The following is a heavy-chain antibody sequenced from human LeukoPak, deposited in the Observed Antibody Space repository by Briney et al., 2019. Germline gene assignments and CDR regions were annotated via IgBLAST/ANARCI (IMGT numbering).Heavy chain of an antibody. CDR3: ARDGGYYGSGSYHLGDY. Sequence: ASVKVSCKASGYTFTSYDINWVRQATRQGLEWMGWMNPNSGNTGYAQKFQGRVTMTRNTSISTAYMELSSLRSEDTAVYYCARDGGYYGSGSYHLGDYWGQGTLVTVSS. CDR1: GYTFTSYD. V-gene: IGHV1-8*01. D-gene: IGHD3-10*01. J-gene: IGHJ4*02. CDR2: MNPNSGNT.